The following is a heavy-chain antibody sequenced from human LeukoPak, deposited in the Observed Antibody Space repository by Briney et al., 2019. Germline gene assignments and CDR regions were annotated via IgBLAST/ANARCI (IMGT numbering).Heavy chain of an antibody. CDR1: GFTFSSYW. Sequence: TGGSLRLSCAASGFTFSSYWMHWVRQAPGEGLLWVSRINSDGGSTSYADSVKGRFTISRDNAKNTVYLQMSSLRVDDTAVYYCAKAASSSWPSYYYGMDVWGQGTTVTVSS. CDR3: AKAASSSWPSYYYGMDV. J-gene: IGHJ6*02. D-gene: IGHD6-13*01. V-gene: IGHV3-74*01. CDR2: INSDGGST.